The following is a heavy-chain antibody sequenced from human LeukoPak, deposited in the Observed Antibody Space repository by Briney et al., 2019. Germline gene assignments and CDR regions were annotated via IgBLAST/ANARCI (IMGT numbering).Heavy chain of an antibody. CDR3: ARGLRFLEWLPPYDYYYYGMDV. CDR2: INPNSGGT. D-gene: IGHD3-3*01. J-gene: IGHJ6*02. Sequence: ASVKVSCKASGYTFTGYYMHWVRQAPGQGLEWMGWINPNSGGTNYAQKFQGRVTMTRNTSISTAYMELSSLRSEDTAVYYCARGLRFLEWLPPYDYYYYGMDVWGQGTTVTVSS. CDR1: GYTFTGYY. V-gene: IGHV1-2*02.